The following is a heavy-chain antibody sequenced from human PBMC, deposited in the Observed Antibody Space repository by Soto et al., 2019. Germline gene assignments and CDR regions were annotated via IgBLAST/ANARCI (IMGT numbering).Heavy chain of an antibody. CDR1: GGSISSYY. J-gene: IGHJ4*02. D-gene: IGHD3-9*01. Sequence: SETLCLTCTVSGGSISSYYWSWIRQPPGKGLEWIGYIYYSGSTNYNPSLKSRVTISVDTSKNQFSLKLSSVTAADTAVYYCARHGTFDWLLSVPPPFDYWGQGTLVTVS. CDR2: IYYSGST. CDR3: ARHGTFDWLLSVPPPFDY. V-gene: IGHV4-59*08.